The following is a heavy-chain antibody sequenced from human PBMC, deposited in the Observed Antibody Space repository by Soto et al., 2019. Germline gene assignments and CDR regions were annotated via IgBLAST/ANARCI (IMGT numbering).Heavy chain of an antibody. CDR3: AKDPIQYFDWLLSNFDF. D-gene: IGHD3-9*01. CDR2: ISYNSDRA. Sequence: GGSLRLSCAASGFTFSSYALSWVRQAPGKGLEWVSAISYNSDRAYYADSVKGRFSISRDNSKNTVSLQMNSLRAEDTAVYYCAKDPIQYFDWLLSNFDFWGQGTLVTVSS. V-gene: IGHV3-23*01. J-gene: IGHJ4*02. CDR1: GFTFSSYA.